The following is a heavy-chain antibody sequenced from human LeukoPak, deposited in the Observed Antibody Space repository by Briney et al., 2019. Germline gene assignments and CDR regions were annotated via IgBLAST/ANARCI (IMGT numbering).Heavy chain of an antibody. CDR3: ARRLYDYVWGSYRNGYYFDY. V-gene: IGHV4-59*12. CDR2: IYYSGST. Sequence: SETLSLTCTVSGGSISSYYWSWIRQPPGKGLEWIGYIYYSGSTNYNPSLKSRVTISVDTSKNQFSLKLSSVTAADTAVYYCARRLYDYVWGSYRNGYYFDYWGQGTLVTVSS. J-gene: IGHJ4*02. D-gene: IGHD3-16*02. CDR1: GGSISSYY.